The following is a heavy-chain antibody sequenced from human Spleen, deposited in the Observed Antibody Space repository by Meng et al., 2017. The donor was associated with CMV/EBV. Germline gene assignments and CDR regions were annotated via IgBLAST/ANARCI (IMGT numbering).Heavy chain of an antibody. CDR2: IYPGDSDT. J-gene: IGHJ4*02. D-gene: IGHD5-12*01. V-gene: IGHV5-51*01. CDR3: ARLYGGYGLHYFDY. Sequence: KGSGYTFTRYWIGWGRQMSGKGLELMGIIYPGDSDTRYSPSFQGQVTISADKSLSTAYLQWSGLKASDTAIYYCARLYGGYGLHYFDYWGQGTLVTVSS. CDR1: GYTFTRYW.